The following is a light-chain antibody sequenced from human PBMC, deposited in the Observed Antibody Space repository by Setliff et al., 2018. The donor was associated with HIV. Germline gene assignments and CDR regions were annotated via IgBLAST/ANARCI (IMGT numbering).Light chain of an antibody. J-gene: IGLJ3*02. Sequence: LTQPASVSGSPGQSNTISCTGTSRDVGSSNYVSWYQHHPGKAPRLIIYDVSERPSAVSNRFSGSKSGNTASLTISGLQPEDEADYYCCSYTTRSTFVFGGGTKVTVL. CDR3: CSYTTRSTFV. V-gene: IGLV2-14*03. CDR2: DVS. CDR1: SRDVGSSNY.